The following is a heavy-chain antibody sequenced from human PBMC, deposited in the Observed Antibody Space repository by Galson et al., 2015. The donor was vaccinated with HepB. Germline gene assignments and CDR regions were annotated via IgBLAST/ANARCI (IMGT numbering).Heavy chain of an antibody. CDR2: INPSDNYT. D-gene: IGHD3-9*01. CDR3: ASADIGDWFLRDF. V-gene: IGHV1-46*03. Sequence: SVKVSCKASGYTFTSYYIHWVRQAPGQGLEWMGIINPSDNYTSYPQKFQGRVTMTRDTSTSTVYMELTSLRSDDTAVYYCASADIGDWFLRDFWGQGTRVTVTT. J-gene: IGHJ4*02. CDR1: GYTFTSYY.